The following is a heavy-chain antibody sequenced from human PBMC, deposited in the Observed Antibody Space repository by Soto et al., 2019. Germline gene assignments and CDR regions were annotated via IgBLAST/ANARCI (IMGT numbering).Heavy chain of an antibody. J-gene: IGHJ6*02. CDR2: IIPIFGTA. CDR3: ARDLTIVPATHPRLENYGMDV. Sequence: GASVKVSCKASGGTFSSYAISWVRQAPGQGLEWMGGIIPIFGTANYAQRFQGRVTMTTDTSTRTAYLELRGLQSDDTAHYYCARDLTIVPATHPRLENYGMDVWGQGTMVTVSS. D-gene: IGHD2-2*01. CDR1: GGTFSSYA. V-gene: IGHV1-69*05.